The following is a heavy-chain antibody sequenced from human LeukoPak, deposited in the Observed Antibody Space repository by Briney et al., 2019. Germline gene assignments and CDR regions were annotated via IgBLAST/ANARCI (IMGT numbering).Heavy chain of an antibody. J-gene: IGHJ4*02. CDR3: ARVVPSSNHYDY. Sequence: GGSLRLSCAASGDTVSRNYMSWVRHAPGKGLELVSLIYVSGSTHYAHAVKGRFTISRDNSENTLYIQMTTVRAADTPVYYFARVVPSSNHYDYWGQGTLVTVSS. D-gene: IGHD6-6*01. CDR1: GDTVSRNY. CDR2: IYVSGST. V-gene: IGHV3-53*01.